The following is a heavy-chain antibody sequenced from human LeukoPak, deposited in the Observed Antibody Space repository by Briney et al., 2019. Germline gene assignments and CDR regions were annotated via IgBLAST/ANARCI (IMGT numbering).Heavy chain of an antibody. V-gene: IGHV3-9*01. CDR3: ARWSPQSYGKYYLDS. CDR2: ISWNSGSM. Sequence: GGSLRLSCAASGFTFDDYAMHWVRQAPGKGLEWVSGISWNSGSMGYADSVKGRFTISRDNAKNSLYLQMNSLSAEDTAVYYCARWSPQSYGKYYLDSWGQGTLVTVSS. D-gene: IGHD1-26*01. J-gene: IGHJ4*02. CDR1: GFTFDDYA.